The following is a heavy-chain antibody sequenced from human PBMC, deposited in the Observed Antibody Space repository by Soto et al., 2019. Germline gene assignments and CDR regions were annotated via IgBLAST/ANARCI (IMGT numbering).Heavy chain of an antibody. CDR3: AIRYGAYYYGLDV. V-gene: IGHV5-10-1*01. CDR1: GYSFISYW. D-gene: IGHD4-17*01. CDR2: IDPGDSYT. Sequence: PGESLKISCKGYGYSFISYWISWVRQMPGKGLEWMGRIDPGDSYTNYSPSFQGHVTISVDKSISTAYLQWRSLKASDTAMYYCAIRYGAYYYGLDVWGQGTTVTVSS. J-gene: IGHJ6*02.